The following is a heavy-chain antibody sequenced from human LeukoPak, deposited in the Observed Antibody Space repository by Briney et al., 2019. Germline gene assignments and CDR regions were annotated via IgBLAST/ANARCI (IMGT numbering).Heavy chain of an antibody. CDR3: ARGHHPPYYYDSSGPRDLDI. J-gene: IGHJ3*02. Sequence: ASVKVSCKASGYTFTSYDINWVRQATGQGLEWMGWMNPNSGNTGYAQKFQGRVTMTRNTSISTAYMELSSLRSEDTAVYYCARGHHPPYYYDSSGPRDLDIWGQGTMVTVSS. D-gene: IGHD3-22*01. CDR1: GYTFTSYD. V-gene: IGHV1-8*01. CDR2: MNPNSGNT.